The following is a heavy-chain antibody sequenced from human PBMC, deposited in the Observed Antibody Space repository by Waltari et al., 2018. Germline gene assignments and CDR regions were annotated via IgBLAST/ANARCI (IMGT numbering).Heavy chain of an antibody. V-gene: IGHV3-48*02. Sequence: EEQVVESVVGLVQSGGSLRLSCAASGFPFSSCSSNWVRPAPGKGLEWVSYISSSSSTIYYADSVKGRFTISRDNAKNSLYLQMNSLRDEDTAVYYCARVNTMVRGVAGWFDPWGQGTLVTVSS. D-gene: IGHD3-10*01. J-gene: IGHJ5*02. CDR2: ISSSSSTI. CDR1: GFPFSSCS. CDR3: ARVNTMVRGVAGWFDP.